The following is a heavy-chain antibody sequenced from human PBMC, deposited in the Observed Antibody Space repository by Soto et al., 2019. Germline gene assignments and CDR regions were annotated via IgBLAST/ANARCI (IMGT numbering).Heavy chain of an antibody. CDR1: GYSFTSYW. J-gene: IGHJ3*02. Sequence: VESLKISCNGSGYSFTSYWIGWGRQMPWKGLEWMGIIYPGDPDTRYSPSFQGQVTISADKSISTAYLQWSSLKASDTAMYYCAGYCGGDCYSGAFDIWGQGTMVTVSS. CDR3: AGYCGGDCYSGAFDI. V-gene: IGHV5-51*01. D-gene: IGHD2-21*02. CDR2: IYPGDPDT.